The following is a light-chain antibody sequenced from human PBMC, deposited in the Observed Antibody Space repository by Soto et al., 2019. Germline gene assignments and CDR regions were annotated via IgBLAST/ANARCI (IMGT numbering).Light chain of an antibody. J-gene: IGKJ4*02. CDR3: QQYGSPPLT. Sequence: EIVLTQSPGTLSLSPGERVTLSCRASQSVSTSYLDWYRQNPGQAPRLLIYGASSRATGIPDRFSGSGSGTDCTLTIIRLEPEDFAVYFCQQYGSPPLTFGGGTKVQIK. V-gene: IGKV3-20*01. CDR2: GAS. CDR1: QSVSTSY.